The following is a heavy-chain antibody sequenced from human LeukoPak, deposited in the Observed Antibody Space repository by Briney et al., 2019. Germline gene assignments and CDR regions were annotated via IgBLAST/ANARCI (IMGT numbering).Heavy chain of an antibody. V-gene: IGHV3-23*01. Sequence: QSGGSLRLSCEASGLSFRSYGMSWVRQAPGKGLEWVSGISGSGDNTYYTDSVKGRFTISRDNSKNTLYLQMNSLRTEDTAVYYCARLATNGGYGYWGQGTLVTVSS. CDR1: GLSFRSYG. CDR3: ARLATNGGYGY. J-gene: IGHJ4*02. CDR2: ISGSGDNT. D-gene: IGHD5-12*01.